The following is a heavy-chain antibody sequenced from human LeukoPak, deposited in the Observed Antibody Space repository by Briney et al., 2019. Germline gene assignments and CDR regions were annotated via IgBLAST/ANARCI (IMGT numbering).Heavy chain of an antibody. J-gene: IGHJ3*01. CDR3: VRENDGFDL. CDR1: GFISSTYY. Sequence: GGSLRLSCVASGFISSTYYVSWIRQAPGKGLEWVANIKQDGSQKYYMDSVKGRVTISRDNAKNSVDLQMNSLRAEDTAVYYCVRENDGFDLWGQGTMVTVSS. V-gene: IGHV3-7*04. CDR2: IKQDGSQK.